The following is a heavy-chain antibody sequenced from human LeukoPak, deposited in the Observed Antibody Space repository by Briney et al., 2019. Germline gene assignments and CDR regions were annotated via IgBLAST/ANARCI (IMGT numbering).Heavy chain of an antibody. Sequence: ASVKVSCKATGYNITSYGISWVRQAPGQGLEWMGWISAYNGNTKYAEKFQGRVTMTTDTSTRIVYMELRSLRSDDTAVYYCARAVRGGYSNYYYSYMDVWGKGTTVTVSS. CDR2: ISAYNGNT. CDR1: GYNITSYG. J-gene: IGHJ6*03. V-gene: IGHV1-18*01. D-gene: IGHD5-18*01. CDR3: ARAVRGGYSNYYYSYMDV.